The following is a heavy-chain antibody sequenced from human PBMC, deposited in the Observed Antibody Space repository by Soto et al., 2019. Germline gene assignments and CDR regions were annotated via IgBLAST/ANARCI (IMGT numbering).Heavy chain of an antibody. CDR3: AKVSLGALTFTDYYYYGLDV. Sequence: GGSLRLSCAASGFTFSTYAMNWVRQAPGKGLEWVSAISGGGGSTHYADSVKGRVTISRDNSKNTLYLQMNSLRAEDTAVYYCAKVSLGALTFTDYYYYGLDVWGQGTTVTVSS. J-gene: IGHJ6*02. V-gene: IGHV3-23*01. CDR1: GFTFSTYA. D-gene: IGHD1-26*01. CDR2: ISGGGGST.